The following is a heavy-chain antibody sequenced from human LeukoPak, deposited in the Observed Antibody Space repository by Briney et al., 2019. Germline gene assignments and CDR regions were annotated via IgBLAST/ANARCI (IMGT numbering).Heavy chain of an antibody. D-gene: IGHD3-10*01. CDR1: GGSISSSNW. J-gene: IGHJ3*02. V-gene: IGHV4-4*02. CDR2: IYHSGST. CDR3: ASQGSGSYYTDAFDI. Sequence: SETLSLTCAVSGGSISSSNWWSWVRQPPGKGLEWIGEIYHSGSTNYNPSLKSRVTISVDKSKNQFSLKLSSVTAADTAVYYCASQGSGSYYTDAFDIWGQGTMVTASS.